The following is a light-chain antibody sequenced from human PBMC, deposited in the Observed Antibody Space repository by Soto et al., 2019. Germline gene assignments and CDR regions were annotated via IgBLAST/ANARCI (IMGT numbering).Light chain of an antibody. CDR2: AAS. V-gene: IGKV1-9*01. Sequence: DIPLTQSPSFLSASVGDRVTITCRASQGISSYLAWYQQKPGKAPKLLIYAASTLQSGVPSRFSGSGSGTEFTLTIKSLQPEDFATYYCQQLNSYPFLTFGGGTKVEIK. CDR1: QGISSY. J-gene: IGKJ4*01. CDR3: QQLNSYPFLT.